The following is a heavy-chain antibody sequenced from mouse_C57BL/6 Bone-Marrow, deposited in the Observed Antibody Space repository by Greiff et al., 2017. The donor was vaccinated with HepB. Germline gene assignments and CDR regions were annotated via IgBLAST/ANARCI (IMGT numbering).Heavy chain of an antibody. D-gene: IGHD2-2*01. CDR1: GYAFTNYL. Sequence: VKLQQSGAELVRPGTSVKVSCKASGYAFTNYLIEWVKQRPGQGLEWIGVINPGSGGTNYNEKFKGKATLTADKSSSTAYMQLSSLTSEDSAVYFCARGEYGYDWFAYWGQGTLVTVSA. CDR2: INPGSGGT. V-gene: IGHV1-54*01. J-gene: IGHJ3*01. CDR3: ARGEYGYDWFAY.